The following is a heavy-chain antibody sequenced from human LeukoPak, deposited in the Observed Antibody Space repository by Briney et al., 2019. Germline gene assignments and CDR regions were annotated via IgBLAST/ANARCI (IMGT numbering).Heavy chain of an antibody. CDR2: IIPILGIA. J-gene: IGHJ4*02. Sequence: SVKVSCKASGGTFSSYTISWVRQAPGQGLEWMGRIIPILGIANYAQKFQGRVTITADESTSTAYMELSSLRSEDTAVYYCARGGLRPTYYFDYWGQGTLVTVSS. D-gene: IGHD5-12*01. CDR1: GGTFSSYT. V-gene: IGHV1-69*02. CDR3: ARGGLRPTYYFDY.